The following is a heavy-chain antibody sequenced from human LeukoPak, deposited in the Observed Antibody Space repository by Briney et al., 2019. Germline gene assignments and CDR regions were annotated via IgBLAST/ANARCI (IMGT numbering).Heavy chain of an antibody. CDR3: ATNSSSCSDI. Sequence: ASVKVSCKASGYTFTSYGISWVRQAPGQGLEWMGWISAYNGNTKYAEKLQGRVTVTTDTSTSTAYMELRSLRSDDTAVYYCATNSSSCSDIWGQGTMVTVSS. V-gene: IGHV1-18*01. CDR2: ISAYNGNT. J-gene: IGHJ3*02. D-gene: IGHD6-13*01. CDR1: GYTFTSYG.